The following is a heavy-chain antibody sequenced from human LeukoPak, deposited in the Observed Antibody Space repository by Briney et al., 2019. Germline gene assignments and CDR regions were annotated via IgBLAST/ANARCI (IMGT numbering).Heavy chain of an antibody. CDR3: ARDNTYMFDY. CDR2: INTDGRTT. CDR1: GFSFSSYW. Sequence: GGSLRLSCAASGFSFSSYWMNWVRQAPGKGLVWVAHINTDGRTTTYADSVKGRFTVARDNAKNTLYLEMNRLRAEDTAVYYCARDNTYMFDYWGQGTQVIVSS. D-gene: IGHD2-2*02. J-gene: IGHJ4*02. V-gene: IGHV3-74*01.